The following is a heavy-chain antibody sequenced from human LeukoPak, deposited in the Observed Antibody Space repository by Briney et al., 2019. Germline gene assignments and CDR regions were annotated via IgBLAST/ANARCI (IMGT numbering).Heavy chain of an antibody. CDR3: AGSRITMSRAYYFDY. CDR1: GYSFTSYW. CDR2: IYPGDSDT. J-gene: IGHJ4*02. D-gene: IGHD3-10*02. Sequence: GESLKISCKGSGYSFTSYWIGWVRQMPGKGLEWMGIIYPGDSDTIYSPSFQGQVTISADKSINTAYLQWSSLKASDTAIYYCAGSRITMSRAYYFDYWGQGTLVTVSS. V-gene: IGHV5-51*01.